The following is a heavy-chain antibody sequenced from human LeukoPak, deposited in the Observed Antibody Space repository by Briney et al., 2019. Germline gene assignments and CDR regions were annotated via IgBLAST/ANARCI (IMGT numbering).Heavy chain of an antibody. CDR1: GFTFSSYW. V-gene: IGHV3-21*01. D-gene: IGHD4-11*01. J-gene: IGHJ4*02. CDR3: ARGDSNYGGGLDY. Sequence: GGSLRLFCAASGFTFSSYWMSWVRQAPGKGLEWVSSISSSSSYIYYADSVKGRVTISRDNTRNSMYLQMNSLRAEDTAVYYCARGDSNYGGGLDYWGQGTLVTVSS. CDR2: ISSSSSYI.